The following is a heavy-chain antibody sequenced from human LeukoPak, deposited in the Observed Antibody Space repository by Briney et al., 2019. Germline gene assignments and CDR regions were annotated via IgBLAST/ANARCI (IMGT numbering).Heavy chain of an antibody. Sequence: GASVKVSCKASGGTFSSYAISWVRQAPGQGLEWMGGIIPIFGTANYAQKFQGRVTITADESTSTAYMELSSLRSEDTAVYYCARGPHFDWLVPSYYYYGMDVWGKGTTVTVSS. CDR2: IIPIFGTA. J-gene: IGHJ6*04. CDR1: GGTFSSYA. D-gene: IGHD3-9*01. CDR3: ARGPHFDWLVPSYYYYGMDV. V-gene: IGHV1-69*13.